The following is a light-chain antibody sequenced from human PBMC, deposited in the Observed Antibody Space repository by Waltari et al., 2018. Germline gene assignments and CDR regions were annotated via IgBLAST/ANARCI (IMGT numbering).Light chain of an antibody. CDR2: GAP. Sequence: EAVMTRSPATVSVSPGERVTLSCRASQDVHDSLAWYQQKPGQAPRLLIYGAPTRATGIPARFRGTGSATDFTLTITSLQSEDFALYYCQQYNRWPPLTFGGGTKVEIK. J-gene: IGKJ4*01. V-gene: IGKV3-15*01. CDR3: QQYNRWPPLT. CDR1: QDVHDS.